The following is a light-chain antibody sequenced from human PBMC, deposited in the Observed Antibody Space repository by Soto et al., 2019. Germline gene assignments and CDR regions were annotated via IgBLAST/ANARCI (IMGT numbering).Light chain of an antibody. CDR1: SSDVGGYNY. CDR3: SSYTSSSTLRV. J-gene: IGLJ2*01. CDR2: DVS. V-gene: IGLV2-14*01. Sequence: QSALTQPASVSGSPGQSITISCTGTSSDVGGYNYVSWYQQHPGKAPQLMIYDVSNRPSGVSKRFSGSKSGNTASLTISGLQAEDEADYYCSSYTSSSTLRVFGGGTKVTVL.